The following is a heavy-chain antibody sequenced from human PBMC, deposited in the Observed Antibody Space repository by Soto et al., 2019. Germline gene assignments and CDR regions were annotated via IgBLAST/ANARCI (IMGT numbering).Heavy chain of an antibody. CDR2: ISYDGNTQ. Sequence: PGGPLRLSCAASGFSFNLSGMHWVRQTPDRGLEWVAVISYDGNTQYYGDSVKGRFTVSRDNSRNTLFLQMSPLRTEDTAVYYCATNARVTNYYYYCMDVWGQGTTVTVSS. J-gene: IGHJ6*02. CDR3: ATNARVTNYYYYCMDV. CDR1: GFSFNLSG. D-gene: IGHD2-21*02. V-gene: IGHV3-30*03.